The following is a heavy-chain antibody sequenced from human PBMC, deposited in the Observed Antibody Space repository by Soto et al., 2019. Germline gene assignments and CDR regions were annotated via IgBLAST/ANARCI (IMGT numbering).Heavy chain of an antibody. J-gene: IGHJ4*02. D-gene: IGHD2-2*01. CDR2: IKQDGSEK. V-gene: IGHV3-7*01. CDR1: GFTFSSYW. CDR3: ARSPPHIVVVPAAAFDY. Sequence: GSLRLSCAASGFTFSSYWMSWVRQAPGKGLEWVANIKQDGSEKYYVDSVKGRFTISRDNAKNSLYLQMNSLRAEDTAVYYCARSPPHIVVVPAAAFDYWGQGTLVTVSS.